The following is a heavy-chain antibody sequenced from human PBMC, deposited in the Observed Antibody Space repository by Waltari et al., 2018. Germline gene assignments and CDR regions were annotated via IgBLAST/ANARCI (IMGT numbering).Heavy chain of an antibody. CDR2: IYYSGST. D-gene: IGHD6-19*01. Sequence: QVQLQESGPGLVKPSETLSLTCTVSGGSISSYYWSWIRQPPGKGLEWIGYIYYSGSTNYSPSLKSRVTISVDTSKNQFSLKLSSVTAADTAVYYCARALRQWPTKGSDYFDYWGQGTLVTVSS. CDR1: GGSISSYY. V-gene: IGHV4-59*01. CDR3: ARALRQWPTKGSDYFDY. J-gene: IGHJ4*02.